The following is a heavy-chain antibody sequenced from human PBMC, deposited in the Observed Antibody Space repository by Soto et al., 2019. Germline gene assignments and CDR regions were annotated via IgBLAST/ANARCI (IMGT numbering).Heavy chain of an antibody. V-gene: IGHV3-30*18. D-gene: IGHD2-2*01. CDR3: AKGGVPAGMPGYYYMDV. Sequence: QVQLVESGGGVVQPGRSVRLSCAASGFTFSSFGMHWVRQAPGKGLEWVAIISYDGSNRYYGGSVKGRITISRDNSKNTVYLEMNSLRVEDTAVYYCAKGGVPAGMPGYYYMDVWGKGIAVNISS. CDR1: GFTFSSFG. J-gene: IGHJ6*03. CDR2: ISYDGSNR.